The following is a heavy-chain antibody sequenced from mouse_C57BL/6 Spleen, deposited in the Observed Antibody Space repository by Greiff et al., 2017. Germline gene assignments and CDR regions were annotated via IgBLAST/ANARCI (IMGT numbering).Heavy chain of an antibody. CDR3: AREYSNPLDY. V-gene: IGHV1-66*01. Sequence: QVQLQQSGPELVKPGASVKISCKASGYSFTSYYIHWVKQRPGQGLEWIGWIYPGSGNTKYNEKFKGKATLTADTSSSTAYMQLSSLTSEDSAVYYCAREYSNPLDYWGQGTTLTVSS. CDR2: IYPGSGNT. J-gene: IGHJ2*01. CDR1: GYSFTSYY. D-gene: IGHD2-5*01.